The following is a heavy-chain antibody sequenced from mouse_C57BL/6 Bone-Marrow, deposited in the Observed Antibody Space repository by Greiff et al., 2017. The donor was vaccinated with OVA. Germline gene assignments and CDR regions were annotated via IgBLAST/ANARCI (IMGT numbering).Heavy chain of an antibody. CDR2: IDPEDGDT. D-gene: IGHD2-5*01. CDR1: GFNITDYY. CDR3: TYYYSNANYFDY. V-gene: IGHV14-1*01. Sequence: VQLQQSGAELVRPGASVKLSCTASGFNITDYYMHWVKQRPEQGLEWIGRIDPEDGDTDYAPKFQGKATMTADTSSNTAYLQLSSLTSEDTAVYYCTYYYSNANYFDYWGQGTTLTVSS. J-gene: IGHJ2*01.